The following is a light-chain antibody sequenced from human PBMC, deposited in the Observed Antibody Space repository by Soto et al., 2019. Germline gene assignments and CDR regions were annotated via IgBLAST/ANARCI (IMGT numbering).Light chain of an antibody. CDR3: LQYNHYCW. V-gene: IGKV1-5*01. Sequence: IHNNKKHSTLSASVADRVTITARASQSISSWLAWYQQKPGKAPKLLIYDASSLESGVPSRFSGSGSGTEFTLTISSLLSHESASDQCLQYNHYCWFGQPTKVDIK. J-gene: IGKJ1*01. CDR2: DAS. CDR1: QSISSW.